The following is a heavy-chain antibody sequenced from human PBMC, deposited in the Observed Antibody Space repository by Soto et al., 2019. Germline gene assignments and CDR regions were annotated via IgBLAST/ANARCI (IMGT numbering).Heavy chain of an antibody. Sequence: ASVKVCCKASGYTLSDYFIHWVRQAPGQGLEWMGIINPSGGSTSYAQKFQGRVTMTSDTSTSTVYMDLSSLRSEDTAVYYCARGDSAFDIWGQGTMVTVSS. J-gene: IGHJ3*02. V-gene: IGHV1-46*03. CDR3: ARGDSAFDI. CDR1: GYTLSDYF. D-gene: IGHD3-22*01. CDR2: INPSGGST.